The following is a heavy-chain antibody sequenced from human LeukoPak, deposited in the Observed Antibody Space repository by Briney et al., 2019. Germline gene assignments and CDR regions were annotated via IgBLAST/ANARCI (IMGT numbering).Heavy chain of an antibody. CDR2: INHSGNT. CDR1: GGSFSDYC. CDR3: ARDESTGSG. J-gene: IGHJ4*02. Sequence: SETLSLTCAVYGGSFSDYCWSWIRQPPGKGLEWIGEINHSGNTNYNPSLKSRVTMSVDTSGNHLSLKLTSVTAADTAVYYCARDESTGSGWGQGTLVTVSS. D-gene: IGHD3-10*01. V-gene: IGHV4-34*01.